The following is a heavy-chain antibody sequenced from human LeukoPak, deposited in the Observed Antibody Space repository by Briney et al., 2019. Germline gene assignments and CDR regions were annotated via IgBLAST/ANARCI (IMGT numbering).Heavy chain of an antibody. CDR3: ARGDSGYHFDAFDI. CDR2: IYYSGST. J-gene: IGHJ3*02. V-gene: IGHV4-61*01. D-gene: IGHD3-22*01. CDR1: GYSISSGYY. Sequence: PSETLSLTCTVSGYSISSGYYWGWIRQPPGKGLEWIGYIYYSGSTNYNPSLKSRVTISVDTSKNQFSLKLSSVTAADTAVYYCARGDSGYHFDAFDIWGQGTMVTVSS.